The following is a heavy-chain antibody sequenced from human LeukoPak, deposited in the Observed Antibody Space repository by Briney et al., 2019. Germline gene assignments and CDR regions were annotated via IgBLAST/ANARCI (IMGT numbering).Heavy chain of an antibody. CDR3: ARHSDPYDFGAFDI. CDR2: IYYSGST. CDR1: GGSISSSSYY. D-gene: IGHD3-3*01. J-gene: IGHJ3*02. V-gene: IGHV4-39*01. Sequence: SETLSLTCTVSGGSISSSSYYWGWIRQPPGKGLEWIGSIYYSGSTYYNPSLKSRVTISVDTSKNQFSLKLSSVTAADTAVYYCARHSDPYDFGAFDIWGQGTMVTVSS.